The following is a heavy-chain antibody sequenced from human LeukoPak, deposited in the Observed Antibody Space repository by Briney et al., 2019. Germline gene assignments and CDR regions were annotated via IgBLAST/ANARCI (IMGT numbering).Heavy chain of an antibody. CDR3: ARDLAVAGKRPGDY. D-gene: IGHD6-19*01. Sequence: GGSLRLSCAASGFTFSSYEMNWVRQAPGKGLEWVSYISSSGSTIYYADSVKGRFTISRDNAKNSLYLQMNSLRAEDTAVYYCARDLAVAGKRPGDYWGQGTLVTVS. CDR1: GFTFSSYE. CDR2: ISSSGSTI. V-gene: IGHV3-48*03. J-gene: IGHJ4*02.